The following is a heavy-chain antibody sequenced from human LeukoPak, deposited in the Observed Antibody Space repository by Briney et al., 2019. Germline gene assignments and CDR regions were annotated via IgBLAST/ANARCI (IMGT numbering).Heavy chain of an antibody. V-gene: IGHV3-7*01. Sequence: GGSLRLSCAASAFTFRSYWMRWVRQAPGKGLEWVANIKQDGSEKNYVDSVKGRFTISRDNAKNSLYLQMNSLRAEDTALYYCAKVGLPDALINWIDSWGQGTLVTVSS. CDR3: AKVGLPDALINWIDS. CDR1: AFTFRSYW. CDR2: IKQDGSEK. D-gene: IGHD2-2*01. J-gene: IGHJ5*01.